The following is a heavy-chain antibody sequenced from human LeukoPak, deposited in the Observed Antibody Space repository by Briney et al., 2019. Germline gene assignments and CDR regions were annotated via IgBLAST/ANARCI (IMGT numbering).Heavy chain of an antibody. Sequence: PGGSLRLSCAAYGFTFSSYWMSWVRQAPGKGLEWVANIKQDGSEKYYVDSVKGRFTISRDNAKNSLYLQMNSLRAEDTAVYYCARRPSGSFHWGIDYWGQGTLVTVSS. J-gene: IGHJ4*02. CDR2: IKQDGSEK. CDR1: GFTFSSYW. V-gene: IGHV3-7*01. D-gene: IGHD7-27*01. CDR3: ARRPSGSFHWGIDY.